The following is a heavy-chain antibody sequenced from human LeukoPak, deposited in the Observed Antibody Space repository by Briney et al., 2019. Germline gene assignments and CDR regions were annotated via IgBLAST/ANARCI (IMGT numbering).Heavy chain of an antibody. D-gene: IGHD3-10*01. CDR2: ITSGGSDI. CDR1: GFTFSGSA. V-gene: IGHV3-48*01. CDR3: AKLGDDY. Sequence: GGSLRLSCTASGFTFSGSAMHWVRQAPGKGLEWVSFITSGGSDIDYADSVRGRFTISRDNANNTLFLQMDSLRVEDTAVYYCAKLGDDYWGQGTLVTVSS. J-gene: IGHJ4*02.